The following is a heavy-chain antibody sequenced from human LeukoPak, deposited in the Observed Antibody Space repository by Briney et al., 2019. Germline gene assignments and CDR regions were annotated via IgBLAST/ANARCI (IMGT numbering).Heavy chain of an antibody. D-gene: IGHD3-10*01. CDR3: ARFGITVVRGGKYYFDY. V-gene: IGHV4-59*08. Sequence: SETLSLTCTVSGGSISNYYWSWIRQPPGKGLEWIGHIYYSGATKYNPSLKSRITISVDTSKNQFSPMLSSVTAADTAVYYCARFGITVVRGGKYYFDYWGQGTLVTVSS. CDR1: GGSISNYY. CDR2: IYYSGAT. J-gene: IGHJ4*02.